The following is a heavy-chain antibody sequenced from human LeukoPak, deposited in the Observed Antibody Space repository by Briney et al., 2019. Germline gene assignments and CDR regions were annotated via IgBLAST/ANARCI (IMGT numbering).Heavy chain of an antibody. CDR1: GYTFTSYG. J-gene: IGHJ3*02. Sequence: ASVKVSCKASGYTFTSYGISWVRQAPGQGLEWMGWISAYNGNTNYAQKLQGRVTMTTDTSTSTAYMELRSLRSDDTAVYYCARDTKWELHDAFDIWGQGTMVTVSS. CDR2: ISAYNGNT. D-gene: IGHD1-26*01. CDR3: ARDTKWELHDAFDI. V-gene: IGHV1-18*01.